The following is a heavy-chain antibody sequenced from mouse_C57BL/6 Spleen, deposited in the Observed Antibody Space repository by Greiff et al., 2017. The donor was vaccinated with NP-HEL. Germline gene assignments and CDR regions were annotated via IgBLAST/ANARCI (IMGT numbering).Heavy chain of an antibody. D-gene: IGHD2-4*01. Sequence: EVQLQQSGPELVKPGASVKISCKASGYTFTDYYMNWVKQSHGRSLEWIGDINPNNGGTSYNQKFKGKATLTVDKSSSTAYMELRSLTSEDSAVYYCARSHDYDGGDWYFDVWGTGTTVTVSS. J-gene: IGHJ1*03. V-gene: IGHV1-26*01. CDR2: INPNNGGT. CDR1: GYTFTDYY. CDR3: ARSHDYDGGDWYFDV.